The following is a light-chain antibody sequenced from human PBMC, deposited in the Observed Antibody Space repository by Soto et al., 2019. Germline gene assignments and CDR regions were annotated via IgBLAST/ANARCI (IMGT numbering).Light chain of an antibody. CDR2: TAS. CDR1: QSISNF. J-gene: IGKJ1*01. V-gene: IGKV1-39*01. CDR3: QQSYISPWT. Sequence: DIQMTQSPSSLSASVGDRVTITCRASQSISNFLNWYEQKAGKAPKLLIHTASTLQGGVPSRFSGSGSGTDFTLTISSLQPEDVAIYYCQQSYISPWTFGQGTKVEVK.